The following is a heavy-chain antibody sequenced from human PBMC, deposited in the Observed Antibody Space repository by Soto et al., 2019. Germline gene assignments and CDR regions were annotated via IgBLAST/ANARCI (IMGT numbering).Heavy chain of an antibody. V-gene: IGHV4-59*08. CDR1: GGSINSYY. Sequence: PSETLSLTCSVSGGSINSYYWTWIRQPPGKGLEYIGYIYNSGTTNYNPSLKSRVTISVDTSKKQFSLKLTSVTAADTAVYYCARLMTMPDYFYYWGQGTLVTVSS. J-gene: IGHJ4*02. CDR2: IYNSGTT. D-gene: IGHD2-2*01. CDR3: ARLMTMPDYFYY.